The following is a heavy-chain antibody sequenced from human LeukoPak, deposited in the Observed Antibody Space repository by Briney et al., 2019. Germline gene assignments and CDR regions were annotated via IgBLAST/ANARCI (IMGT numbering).Heavy chain of an antibody. V-gene: IGHV3-21*01. J-gene: IGHJ3*02. CDR1: GFTVSSNY. CDR3: ARDSRTDDSTGVYYLDAFDI. Sequence: GGSLRLSCAASGFTVSSNYMSWVRQAPGKGLEWVSAISISSRNIFYPDSLKGRFTISRDNSKNSLYLQMHSLRAEDTAVYYCARDSRTDDSTGVYYLDAFDIWGQGTMVTVSS. D-gene: IGHD2-8*02. CDR2: ISISSRNI.